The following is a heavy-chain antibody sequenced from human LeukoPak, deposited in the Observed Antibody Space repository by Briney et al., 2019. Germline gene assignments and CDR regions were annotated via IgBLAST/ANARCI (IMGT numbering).Heavy chain of an antibody. CDR1: GGSISSSTYH. V-gene: IGHV4-39*01. D-gene: IGHD1-1*01. CDR2: IYYSGNT. CDR3: ARLRSGVPGDY. J-gene: IGHJ4*02. Sequence: SETLSLSCTVSGGSISSSTYHWGWSRQPPGKGLEWIGSIYYSGNTYYNPSPKSRLTISVDTSKNQFSLKLTSVTAADTAVYYCARLRSGVPGDYWGQGTLVTVSS.